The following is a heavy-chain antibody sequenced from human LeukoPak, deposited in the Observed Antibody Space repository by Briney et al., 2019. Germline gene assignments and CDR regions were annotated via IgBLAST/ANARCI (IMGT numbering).Heavy chain of an antibody. V-gene: IGHV4-4*07. D-gene: IGHD4-17*01. J-gene: IGHJ4*02. CDR2: IFTGGST. CDR3: ATSFGDYGVFDH. Sequence: SETLSLTCTVSGASISTYYWSWIRQPAGKGMEWIGRIFTGGSTIQNPSLKSPVTMSQDPYRNESSLLLNPVTAADPAVYYRATSFGDYGVFDHGGQGIRVTVPT. CDR1: GASISTYY.